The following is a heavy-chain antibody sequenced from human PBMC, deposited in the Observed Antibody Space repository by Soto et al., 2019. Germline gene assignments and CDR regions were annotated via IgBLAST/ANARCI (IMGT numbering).Heavy chain of an antibody. J-gene: IGHJ4*02. D-gene: IGHD6-19*01. CDR1: GGSISSYY. CDR3: ARVVAGICFDY. Sequence: SETLSLTCTVSGGSISSYYWSWIRQPPGKGLEWIGYIYYSGSTNYNPSLKSRVTISVDTSKNQFSLKLSSVTAADTAVYYCARVVAGICFDYWGQGTLVTVSS. CDR2: IYYSGST. V-gene: IGHV4-59*01.